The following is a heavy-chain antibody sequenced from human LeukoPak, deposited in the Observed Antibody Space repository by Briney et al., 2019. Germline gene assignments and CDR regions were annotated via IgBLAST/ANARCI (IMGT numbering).Heavy chain of an antibody. J-gene: IGHJ6*02. Sequence: PSETLSLTCTVSGGSISNYYWSWIRQPPGKGLEWIGYIYYSGSTNYNPSLKSRVTISVDTSKNQFSLRLSSVTAADTAVYYCARVGGTNYYYYGMDVWGQGTTVTVSS. CDR1: GGSISNYY. D-gene: IGHD1-26*01. CDR2: IYYSGST. CDR3: ARVGGTNYYYYGMDV. V-gene: IGHV4-59*01.